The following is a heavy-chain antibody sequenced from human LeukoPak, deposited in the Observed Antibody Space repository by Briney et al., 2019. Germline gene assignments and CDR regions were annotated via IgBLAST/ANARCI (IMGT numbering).Heavy chain of an antibody. CDR1: GFTFSSYG. J-gene: IGHJ5*02. CDR3: AKDRGRIAVAGTCWFDP. D-gene: IGHD6-19*01. V-gene: IGHV3-30*02. CDR2: IRYDGSNK. Sequence: GGSLRLSCAASGFTFSSYGMHWVRQAPGKGLEWVAFIRYDGSNKYYADSVKGRFTISRDNSKNTLYLQMNSLRAEDTAVYYCAKDRGRIAVAGTCWFDPWGQGTLVTVSS.